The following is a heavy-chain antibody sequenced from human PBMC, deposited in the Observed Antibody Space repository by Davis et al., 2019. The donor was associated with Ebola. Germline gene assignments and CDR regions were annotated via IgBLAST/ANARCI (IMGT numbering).Heavy chain of an antibody. V-gene: IGHV1-8*02. Sequence: ASVKVSCKASGYTFTGYYMHWVRQATGQGLEWMGWMNPNSGNTGYAQKFQGRVSMTRNTSISTAYMELSSLRSDDTAVYYCARAPTWSQINYYCFDCWGQGTLVTVSS. CDR2: MNPNSGNT. CDR3: ARAPTWSQINYYCFDC. D-gene: IGHD3-10*01. J-gene: IGHJ4*02. CDR1: GYTFTGYY.